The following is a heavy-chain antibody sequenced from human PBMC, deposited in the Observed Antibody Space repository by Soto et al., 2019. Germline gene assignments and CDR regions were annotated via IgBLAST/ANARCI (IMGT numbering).Heavy chain of an antibody. CDR1: GGSISSGGYS. D-gene: IGHD3-9*01. CDR3: ATLTKYDILTGFYPC. V-gene: IGHV4-30-2*01. J-gene: IGHJ4*02. CDR2: IYHSGST. Sequence: PSETLSLTCAVSGGSISSGGYSWSWIRQPPGKGLEWIGYIYHSGSTSYNPSLKSRVTISVDNSNNTLYFQMNSLRAEDTAVYYCATLTKYDILTGFYPCWGQGTLVTVSS.